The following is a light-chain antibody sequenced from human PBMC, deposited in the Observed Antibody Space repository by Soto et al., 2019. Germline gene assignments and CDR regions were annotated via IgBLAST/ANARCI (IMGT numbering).Light chain of an antibody. J-gene: IGKJ5*01. CDR1: QSVSSSY. CDR2: DAS. V-gene: IGKV3D-20*02. CDR3: QQRSNWPGIT. Sequence: EIVLTQSPGTLSLSPGERATLSCRASQSVSSSYLAWYQQKPGQAPRLLIYDASKRATGIPARFSGSGSGTDFTLTISSLEPEDFAVYYCQQRSNWPGITFGQGTRLEIK.